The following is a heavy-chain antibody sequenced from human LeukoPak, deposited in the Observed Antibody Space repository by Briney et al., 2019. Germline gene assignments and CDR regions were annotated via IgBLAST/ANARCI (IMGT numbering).Heavy chain of an antibody. Sequence: SETLSLTCTVSGGSISSSSYYWGWIRQPPGKGLEWIGSIYYSGSTYYNPSLKSRVTISVDTAKNQFSLRLRSVTAADTAVYYCARDPPPSSGWYRGYFNYWGQGTLVTVSS. J-gene: IGHJ4*02. V-gene: IGHV4-39*07. CDR2: IYYSGST. CDR1: GGSISSSSYY. CDR3: ARDPPPSSGWYRGYFNY. D-gene: IGHD6-19*01.